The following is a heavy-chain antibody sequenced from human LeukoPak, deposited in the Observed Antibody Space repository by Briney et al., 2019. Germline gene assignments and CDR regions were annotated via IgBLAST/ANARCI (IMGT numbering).Heavy chain of an antibody. V-gene: IGHV4-59*08. Sequence: SETQSLTCTVSGGSISSHYWSWIRQPPGKGLEWIGYIYYRGSTNYNPSLKSRVTISVDTSKSQFSLKLSSVTAADTAVYYCASLYYYGSGSHNAEYFQYWGQGTLVTVSS. D-gene: IGHD3-10*01. J-gene: IGHJ1*01. CDR2: IYYRGST. CDR1: GGSISSHY. CDR3: ASLYYYGSGSHNAEYFQY.